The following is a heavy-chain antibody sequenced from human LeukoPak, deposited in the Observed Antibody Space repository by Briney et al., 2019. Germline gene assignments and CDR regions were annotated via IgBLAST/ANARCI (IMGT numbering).Heavy chain of an antibody. Sequence: QPGGSLRLSCAASGFTFSSYEMNWVRQAPGKGLEWVSYISSSGSTIYYADSVKGRFTISRDNAKNSLYLQMNSQRAEDTAVYYCARNLYYDFWSGRTGYFDYWGQGTLVTVSS. J-gene: IGHJ4*02. CDR3: ARNLYYDFWSGRTGYFDY. CDR1: GFTFSSYE. V-gene: IGHV3-48*03. CDR2: ISSSGSTI. D-gene: IGHD3-3*01.